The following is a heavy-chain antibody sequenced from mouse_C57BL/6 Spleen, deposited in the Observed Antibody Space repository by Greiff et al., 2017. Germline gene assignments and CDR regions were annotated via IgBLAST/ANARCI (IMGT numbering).Heavy chain of an antibody. CDR2: ISSGSSTI. D-gene: IGHD1-1*01. J-gene: IGHJ4*01. Sequence: EVMLVESGGGLVKPGGSLKLSCAASGFTFSDYGMHWVRQAPEKGLEWVAYISSGSSTIYYADTVKGRFTISRDNAKNTLFLQMTSLRSEDTAMYYCARPGSYYARDYWGQGTSVTVSS. CDR1: GFTFSDYG. V-gene: IGHV5-17*01. CDR3: ARPGSYYARDY.